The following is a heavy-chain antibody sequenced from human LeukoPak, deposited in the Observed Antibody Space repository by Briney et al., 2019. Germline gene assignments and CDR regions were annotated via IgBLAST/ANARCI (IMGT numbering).Heavy chain of an antibody. CDR1: GFTFSNYA. Sequence: GGSLRLSCAASGFTFSNYAMHWVRQAPGKGLEWVSGISGSGGSTYYADSVKGRFTISRDNSKNTLYLQMNSLRAEDTAVYYCAKATFDSSGYFDYWGQGTLVTVSS. CDR3: AKATFDSSGYFDY. J-gene: IGHJ4*02. V-gene: IGHV3-23*01. D-gene: IGHD3-22*01. CDR2: ISGSGGST.